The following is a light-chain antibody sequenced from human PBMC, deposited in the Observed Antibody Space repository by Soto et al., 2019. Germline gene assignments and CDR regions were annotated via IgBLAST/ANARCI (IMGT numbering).Light chain of an antibody. CDR2: KAS. V-gene: IGKV1-5*03. CDR1: QSINTW. Sequence: DIQMTQSPSTLSASVGDRVTITCRASQSINTWLAWYQQKPGKAPKLLISKASGLERGVPSRFSGSGSGTECTLIISSLQPDDLATDYCQQYNTYPWTFGQGTKVEVK. J-gene: IGKJ1*01. CDR3: QQYNTYPWT.